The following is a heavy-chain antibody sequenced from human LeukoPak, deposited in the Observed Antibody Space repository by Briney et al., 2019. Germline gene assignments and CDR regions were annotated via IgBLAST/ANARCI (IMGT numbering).Heavy chain of an antibody. D-gene: IGHD3-10*01. CDR3: ASRPADTTWYGVFDY. V-gene: IGHV4-59*11. Sequence: SETLSLTCSVSGGSINSHYWSWIRQPPGKRLEWIGYIFNTGNTNYNPSLASRVTMSVDTSRAQFFLRLSPVTAAGTAIYYCASRPADTTWYGVFDYWSQGTLVTVSS. CDR2: IFNTGNT. J-gene: IGHJ4*02. CDR1: GGSINSHY.